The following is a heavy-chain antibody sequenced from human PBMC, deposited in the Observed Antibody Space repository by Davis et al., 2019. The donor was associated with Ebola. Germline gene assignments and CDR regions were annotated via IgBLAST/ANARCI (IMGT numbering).Heavy chain of an antibody. CDR3: ARDQAGTGYYGMDV. Sequence: PGGSLRLSCAASGSTLSSYSMNWVRQAPGKGLEWVSYISTSSSTIYYADSVKGRFTFSRDNAKNSLYLQMNTLRDEDTAVYYCARDQAGTGYYGMDVWGQGTTVTVSS. CDR2: ISTSSSTI. V-gene: IGHV3-48*02. CDR1: GSTLSSYS. J-gene: IGHJ6*02. D-gene: IGHD6-19*01.